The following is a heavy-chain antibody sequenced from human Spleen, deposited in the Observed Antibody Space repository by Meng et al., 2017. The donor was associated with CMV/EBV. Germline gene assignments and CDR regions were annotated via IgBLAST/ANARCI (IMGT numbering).Heavy chain of an antibody. V-gene: IGHV3-30*04. CDR3: ARAEWFDP. J-gene: IGHJ5*02. Sequence: GGSLRLSCAASGLTFSSYAMHWVRQAPGKGLEWVAVISYDGSNKYYADSVKGRFTISRDNSKNTLYLQMNSLRAEDTAVYYCARAEWFDPWGQGTLVTVSS. CDR2: ISYDGSNK. CDR1: GLTFSSYA.